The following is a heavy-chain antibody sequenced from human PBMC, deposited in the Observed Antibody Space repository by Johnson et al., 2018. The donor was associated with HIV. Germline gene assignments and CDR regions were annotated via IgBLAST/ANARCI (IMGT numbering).Heavy chain of an antibody. D-gene: IGHD5-12*01. Sequence: VESGGGLVQPGWSLRLSCAASGFTFSTYGMTWVRQAPGKGLEWVSAISGTGGTTYYADSVRGRFSISRDKSTDPLYLQMSRLRAEDTAVYYCAKGRGYDYDALDFWGQGTMVTVSS. J-gene: IGHJ3*01. V-gene: IGHV3-23*04. CDR1: GFTFSTYG. CDR2: ISGTGGTT. CDR3: AKGRGYDYDALDF.